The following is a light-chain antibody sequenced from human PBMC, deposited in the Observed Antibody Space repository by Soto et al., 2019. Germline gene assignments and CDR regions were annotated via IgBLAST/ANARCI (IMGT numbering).Light chain of an antibody. Sequence: QSALTQPASGSGSPGQSITISCTGTSSDVGGYNYVSWYQQHPGKAPKLMIYEVSNRPSGVSNRFSGSKSGNTASLTISGLQAEDEADYYCSSYTSSSTLVFGTGTKLTFL. J-gene: IGLJ1*01. CDR3: SSYTSSSTLV. CDR1: SSDVGGYNY. CDR2: EVS. V-gene: IGLV2-14*01.